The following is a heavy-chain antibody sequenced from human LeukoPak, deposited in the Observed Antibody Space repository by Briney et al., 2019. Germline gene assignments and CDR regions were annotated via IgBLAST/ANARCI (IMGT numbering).Heavy chain of an antibody. CDR1: GYTFTSYG. Sequence: ASVKVSCKASGYTFTSYGISWVRQAPGQGLEWMGWISAYNGNTNYAQKLQGRVTMTTDTSTSTAYMELRSLRSDDTAVYYCARVPPPTVTTRVLDAFDIWGQGTMVTVSS. D-gene: IGHD4-17*01. V-gene: IGHV1-18*01. J-gene: IGHJ3*02. CDR3: ARVPPPTVTTRVLDAFDI. CDR2: ISAYNGNT.